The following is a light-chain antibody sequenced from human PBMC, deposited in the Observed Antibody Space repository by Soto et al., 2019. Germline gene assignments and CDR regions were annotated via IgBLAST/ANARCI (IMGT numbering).Light chain of an antibody. CDR3: QQYNSYS. CDR2: KIS. Sequence: IVMTQTPLSSPVTLGQAASISCRSSQSLVYSDGDTYLSWLQQRPGQPPGLLIYKISNRFSGVPSRFSGSGSGTEFTLTISSMQPDDFATYYCQQYNSYSFGQGTKVDIK. CDR1: QSLVYSDGDTY. V-gene: IGKV2-24*01. J-gene: IGKJ1*01.